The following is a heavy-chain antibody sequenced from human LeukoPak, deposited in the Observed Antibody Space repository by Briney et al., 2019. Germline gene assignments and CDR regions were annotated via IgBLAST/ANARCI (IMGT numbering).Heavy chain of an antibody. CDR2: IYHDGST. CDR1: GYSVSTDYY. D-gene: IGHD3-10*01. V-gene: IGHV4-38-2*02. CDR3: AREGLITIVRGVNFGY. J-gene: IGHJ4*02. Sequence: SETLSLTCTVSGYSVSTDYYWGWIRQPPGKGLEWIGNIYHDGSTYYNPSLESRVTISVDTSKNQFSLKLTSVTAADTAVYYCAREGLITIVRGVNFGYWGQGTQVSVSS.